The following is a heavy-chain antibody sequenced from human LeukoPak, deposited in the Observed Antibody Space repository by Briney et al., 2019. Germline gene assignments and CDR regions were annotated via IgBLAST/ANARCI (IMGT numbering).Heavy chain of an antibody. D-gene: IGHD3-16*01. CDR3: ARPAYTAAYDL. V-gene: IGHV3-7*01. CDR2: MNQDGNEK. Sequence: GRSLRLSCAASGFTFSSYWKSWVRQAPGKGLEWVANMNQDGNEKYYVASVKGRFTISRDNAKNSLYLQMNSLRPEDTAVYYCARPAYTAAYDLWGQGTMVTVSS. CDR1: GFTFSSYW. J-gene: IGHJ3*01.